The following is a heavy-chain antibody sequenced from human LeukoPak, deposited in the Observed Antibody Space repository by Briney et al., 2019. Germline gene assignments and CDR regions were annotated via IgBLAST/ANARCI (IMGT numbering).Heavy chain of an antibody. CDR1: GFTFGDHA. CDR3: TRGLAYYDILTGPYYYFGMDV. CDR2: IRSKAYGGTT. V-gene: IGHV3-49*04. Sequence: PGRSLRLSCTASGFTFGDHAMSWVRQAPGKGLEWVGFIRSKAYGGTTEYAASVKGRFTISRDDSKSIAYLQMNSLKTEDTAVYYCTRGLAYYDILTGPYYYFGMDVWGQGTTVTVSS. J-gene: IGHJ6*02. D-gene: IGHD3-9*01.